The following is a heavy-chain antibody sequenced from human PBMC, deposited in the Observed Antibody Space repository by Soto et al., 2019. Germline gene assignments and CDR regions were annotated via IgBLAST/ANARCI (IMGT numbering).Heavy chain of an antibody. J-gene: IGHJ6*02. V-gene: IGHV1-69*13. D-gene: IGHD2-2*01. CDR3: ASSSGCSSTSCHHYSNYYYYSGMDV. CDR1: GGTFSSYA. Sequence: GASVKVSCKASGGTFSSYAISWVRQAPGQGLEWMGGIIPIFGTANYAQKFQGRVTITADESTSTAYMELSSLRSEDTAVYYCASSSGCSSTSCHHYSNYYYYSGMDVWGQGTTVTVSS. CDR2: IIPIFGTA.